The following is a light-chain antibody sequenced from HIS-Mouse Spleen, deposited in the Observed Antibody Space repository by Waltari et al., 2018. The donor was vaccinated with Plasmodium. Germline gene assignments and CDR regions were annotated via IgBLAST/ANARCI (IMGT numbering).Light chain of an antibody. CDR1: QDISHD. V-gene: IGKV1-33*01. Sequence: IQMTQSPSSLSASVGDRVTITCQASQDISHDLNWYQQKPGKAPKLLIYDSCNMETGVPSRFSGSGSGTDFSFTISSLQPEDIATYYCQQYDNLPLTFGGGT. CDR3: QQYDNLPLT. CDR2: DSC. J-gene: IGKJ4*01.